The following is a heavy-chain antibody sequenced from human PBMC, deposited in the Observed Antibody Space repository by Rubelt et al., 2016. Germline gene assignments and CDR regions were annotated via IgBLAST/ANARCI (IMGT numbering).Heavy chain of an antibody. CDR3: AKKTRYYDSDGYCDY. V-gene: IGHV3-74*01. CDR1: GFTLSSYW. CDR2: INSDGSIT. D-gene: IGHD3-22*01. Sequence: EVQLVESGGGLVQPGGSLRLSCAASGFTLSSYWMHWVRQAPGKGLVWASRINSDGSITSYADSVKGRFTISRDNSKDTLYLQMNSLRAEDTAVYYCAKKTRYYDSDGYCDYWGQGTLVTVSS. J-gene: IGHJ4*02.